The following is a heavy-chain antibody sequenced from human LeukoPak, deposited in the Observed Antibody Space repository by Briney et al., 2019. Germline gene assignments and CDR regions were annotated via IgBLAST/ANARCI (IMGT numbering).Heavy chain of an antibody. CDR2: LYHSGST. CDR1: VESFSGYY. J-gene: IGHJ5*02. Sequence: SETLSLTCAVYVESFSGYYWSWIRPPPGAGRGWVGELYHSGSTNYNPSLKSRVTISVDTSKNQFSLKLGSVTAADTAVYYCARGRPIRGVVVVAASYSRWFDPWGQGTLVTVSS. D-gene: IGHD2-15*01. CDR3: ARGRPIRGVVVVAASYSRWFDP. V-gene: IGHV4-34*01.